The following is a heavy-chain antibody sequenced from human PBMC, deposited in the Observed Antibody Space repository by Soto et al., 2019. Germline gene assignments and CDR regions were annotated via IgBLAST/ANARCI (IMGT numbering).Heavy chain of an antibody. CDR2: RREDGNEF. V-gene: IGHV3-7*01. D-gene: IGHD3-10*01. CDR3: ATDQWGGAFDI. J-gene: IGHJ3*02. Sequence: AGSLTLSCVASGFTLGNYWMAWGRQTPAKRLELVANRREDGNEFNHVDSVKGRFTISRDNTRNSLFLQMDSLRDEDTAVYYCATDQWGGAFDIGGQGTMVTVSS. CDR1: GFTLGNYW.